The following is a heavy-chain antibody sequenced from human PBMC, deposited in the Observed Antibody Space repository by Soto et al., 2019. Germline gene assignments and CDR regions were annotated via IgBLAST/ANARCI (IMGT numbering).Heavy chain of an antibody. V-gene: IGHV1-69*08. Sequence: QVQLVQSGAEVKKPGSSVKVSCKASGGTFSSYTISWVRQAPGQGLEWMGRIIPILGIANYAQKFQGRVTIPAEKPTRTAYRELGSLRSEDTAVYYCAREGPGDGYNYGDDAFDIGGQGTMVTVSS. D-gene: IGHD5-12*01. CDR2: IIPILGIA. J-gene: IGHJ3*02. CDR1: GGTFSSYT. CDR3: AREGPGDGYNYGDDAFDI.